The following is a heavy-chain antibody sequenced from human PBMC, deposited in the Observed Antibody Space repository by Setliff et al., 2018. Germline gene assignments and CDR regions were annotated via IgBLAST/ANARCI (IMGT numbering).Heavy chain of an antibody. V-gene: IGHV3-23*01. J-gene: IGHJ4*02. CDR1: GFTFSSYA. Sequence: GGSLSLSCAASGFTFSSYAITWVRQAPGKGLEWVSMISGSAQTTYYADSVKGRFTISRDNSKNTVYLDVNSLRAEDTAVYYCAKRGPYCSGGTCHYYFDYWGQGTLVTVSS. CDR3: AKRGPYCSGGTCHYYFDY. D-gene: IGHD2-15*01. CDR2: ISGSAQTT.